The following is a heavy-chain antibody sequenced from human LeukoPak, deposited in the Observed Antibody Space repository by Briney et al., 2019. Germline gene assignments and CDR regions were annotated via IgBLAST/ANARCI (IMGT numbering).Heavy chain of an antibody. D-gene: IGHD1-26*01. CDR2: ISSSGDT. V-gene: IGHV3-48*02. CDR3: ASGPLGWSDY. Sequence: GGSLRLSCTASGLRFNGYGMNWVRQAPGKGLEWASFISSSGDTSYADSVKGRFTISRDDAKNSLFLQMNSLRDEDTAVYYCASGPLGWSDYWGQGALVTVSS. CDR1: GLRFNGYG. J-gene: IGHJ4*02.